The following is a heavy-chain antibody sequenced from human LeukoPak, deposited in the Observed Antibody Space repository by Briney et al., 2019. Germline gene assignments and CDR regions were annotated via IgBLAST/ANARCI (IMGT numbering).Heavy chain of an antibody. CDR3: ARDLGCSRTSCYYASDY. V-gene: IGHV1-46*01. CDR1: GYTFTSYY. Sequence: ASVKVSCKASGYTFTSYYMHWVRQAPGQGLEWMGIINPSGGSTSYAQKFQGRVTMTRDTSTSTVYMELSSLRSEDTAVYYCARDLGCSRTSCYYASDYWGQGTLLTVSS. CDR2: INPSGGST. D-gene: IGHD2-2*01. J-gene: IGHJ4*02.